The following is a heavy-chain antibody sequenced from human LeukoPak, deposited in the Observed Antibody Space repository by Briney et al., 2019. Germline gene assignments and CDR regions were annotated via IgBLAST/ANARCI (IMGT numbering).Heavy chain of an antibody. CDR2: MNPNSGNT. J-gene: IGHJ4*02. CDR3: ARGRYYGSGSYLSLDY. CDR1: GYTFTSYD. V-gene: IGHV1-8*01. D-gene: IGHD3-10*01. Sequence: ASVKVSCKASGYTFTSYDINWVRQATGQGLEWMGWMNPNSGNTGYAQKFQGRVTMTRNTSIGTAYMELSSLRSEDTAVYYCARGRYYGSGSYLSLDYWGQGTLVTVSS.